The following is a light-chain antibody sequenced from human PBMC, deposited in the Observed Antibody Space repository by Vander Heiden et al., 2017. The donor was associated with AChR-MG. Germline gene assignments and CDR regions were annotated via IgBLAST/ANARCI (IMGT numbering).Light chain of an antibody. Sequence: QSVLTQPPSASGTPGQRVTISCSGSSSNIGSNTVNWYQQLPGTAPKLLIYSNNQRPSGVPDRCSGSKSGTSASLAIGGLQSEDEADYYCAAWDDSVNGWVFGGGTKLTVL. J-gene: IGLJ3*02. CDR3: AAWDDSVNGWV. CDR1: SSNIGSNT. CDR2: SNN. V-gene: IGLV1-44*01.